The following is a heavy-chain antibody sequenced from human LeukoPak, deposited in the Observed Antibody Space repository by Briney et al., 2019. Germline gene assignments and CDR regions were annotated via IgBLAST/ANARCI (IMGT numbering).Heavy chain of an antibody. D-gene: IGHD1-26*01. CDR3: ARGRVGHTGNFDY. Sequence: GGSLGLSCTVSGFTFSNSWMYWVRQAPGKGLEWVANIRHDGTENFYGGSVKGRFTISRDNANNALYLQMNSLRVEDTAVYYCARGRVGHTGNFDYWGQGTLVTVSS. V-gene: IGHV3-7*04. CDR1: GFTFSNSW. CDR2: IRHDGTEN. J-gene: IGHJ4*02.